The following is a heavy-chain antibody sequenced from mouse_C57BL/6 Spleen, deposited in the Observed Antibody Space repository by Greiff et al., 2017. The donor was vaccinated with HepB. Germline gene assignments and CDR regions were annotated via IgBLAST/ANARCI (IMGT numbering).Heavy chain of an antibody. D-gene: IGHD5-1*01. J-gene: IGHJ3*01. V-gene: IGHV1-61*01. CDR1: GYTFTSYW. Sequence: VQLQQPGAELVRPGSSVKLSCKASGYTFTSYWMDWVKQRPGQGLEWIGNIYPSDSETHYNQKFKDKATLTVDKSSSTAYMQLSSLTSEDSAVYCCARGSTAWFAYWGQGTLVTVSA. CDR2: IYPSDSET. CDR3: ARGSTAWFAY.